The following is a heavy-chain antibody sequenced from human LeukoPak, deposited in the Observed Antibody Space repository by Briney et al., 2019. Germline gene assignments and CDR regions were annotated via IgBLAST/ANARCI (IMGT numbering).Heavy chain of an antibody. V-gene: IGHV1-24*01. D-gene: IGHD1-26*01. CDR2: FDPEDGET. J-gene: IGHJ3*02. CDR3: ASPGEWELPDAFDI. Sequence: ASVKVSCKVSGYTLTELSMHWVRQAPGKGLEWMGGFDPEDGETIYAQKFQGRVTMTEDTSTDTAYMELSSLRSEDTAVYYCASPGEWELPDAFDIWGQGTMVTVSS. CDR1: GYTLTELS.